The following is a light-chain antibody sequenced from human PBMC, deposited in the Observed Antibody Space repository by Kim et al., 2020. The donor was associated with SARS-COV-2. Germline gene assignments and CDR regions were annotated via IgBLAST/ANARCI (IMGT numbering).Light chain of an antibody. Sequence: YGSPGERATLSCRARQSVSSNLAWYQQKPGQAPRLLIYGASTRATGIPARFSGSGSGTEFTLTISSLQSEDFAVYYCQQYNNWPHTFGQGTKLEI. CDR3: QQYNNWPHT. V-gene: IGKV3-15*01. CDR1: QSVSSN. J-gene: IGKJ2*01. CDR2: GAS.